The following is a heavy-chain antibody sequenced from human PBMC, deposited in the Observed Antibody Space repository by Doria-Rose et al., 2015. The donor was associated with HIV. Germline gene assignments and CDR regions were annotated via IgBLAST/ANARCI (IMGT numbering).Heavy chain of an antibody. CDR2: ISWDSGAK. Sequence: VQLVQSGGGLVQPGRSLRLSCVGSGFSFESYAMHWVRLAPGKGLEWVAGISWDSGAKGNADSVEGRFTISRDNAKKSVYLEMRSLRPEDTAFYYCAKAPIIGPKYYFYMDVWGKGTSVTAS. V-gene: IGHV3-9*01. J-gene: IGHJ6*03. CDR1: GFSFESYA. CDR3: AKAPIIGPKYYFYMDV. D-gene: IGHD3-3*01.